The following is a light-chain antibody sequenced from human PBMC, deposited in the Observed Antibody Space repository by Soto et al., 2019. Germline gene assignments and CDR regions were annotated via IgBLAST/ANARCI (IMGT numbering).Light chain of an antibody. Sequence: QSALTQPASVSGSPGQSITISCTGSSSKVDGFNFVSWIQHHPGKAPKLIIYDVSNRPSGVSNRFSGSKSGNTASLTISGLQAEDEADYYCSSYTTSSIHLFGGGTKLTVL. CDR2: DVS. J-gene: IGLJ2*01. V-gene: IGLV2-14*03. CDR1: SSKVDGFNF. CDR3: SSYTTSSIHL.